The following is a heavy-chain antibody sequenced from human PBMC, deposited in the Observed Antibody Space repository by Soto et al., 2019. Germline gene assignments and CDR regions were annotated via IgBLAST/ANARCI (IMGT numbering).Heavy chain of an antibody. V-gene: IGHV3-33*01. CDR1: GFTFSSYG. CDR3: ARALCSGSSCYKRGFDF. Sequence: PGGSLRLSCAASGFTFSSYGMHWVRQAPGKGLEWVAVIWYDGSNKYYADSVKGRFTISRDSSKNTVLLQMNSLRAEDTAVYFCARALCSGSSCYKRGFDFWGQGTLVTVSS. D-gene: IGHD2-2*02. J-gene: IGHJ4*02. CDR2: IWYDGSNK.